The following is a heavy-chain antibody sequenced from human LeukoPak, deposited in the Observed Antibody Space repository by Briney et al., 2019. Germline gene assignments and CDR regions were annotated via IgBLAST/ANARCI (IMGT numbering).Heavy chain of an antibody. CDR3: AKDSSGWYFYGMDV. Sequence: PGGSLRLSCAASGFTFSSYGMHWVRQAPGKGLEWVAVISYDGSNKYYADSVKGRFTISRDNSKNTLYLQMNSLRAEDTAVYYCAKDSSGWYFYGMDVWAKGPRSPSP. V-gene: IGHV3-30*18. CDR1: GFTFSSYG. CDR2: ISYDGSNK. D-gene: IGHD6-19*01. J-gene: IGHJ6*02.